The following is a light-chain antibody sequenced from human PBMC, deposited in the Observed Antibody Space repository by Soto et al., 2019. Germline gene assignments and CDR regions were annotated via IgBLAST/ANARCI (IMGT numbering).Light chain of an antibody. CDR1: QSVSSN. Sequence: EIVMTQSPATLSVSPGERDTLSCRASQSVSSNLAWYQQKPGQAPRLLIYGASTRATGIPARFSGSGSGTEFTLTISSLQSEDFAVYYWQQYNNWPRTFGQGTKVEIK. V-gene: IGKV3-15*01. CDR3: QQYNNWPRT. CDR2: GAS. J-gene: IGKJ1*01.